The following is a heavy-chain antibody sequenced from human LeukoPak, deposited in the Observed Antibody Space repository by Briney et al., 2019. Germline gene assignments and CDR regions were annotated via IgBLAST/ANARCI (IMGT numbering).Heavy chain of an antibody. Sequence: ASVKVSCKASGYTFTSYDINWVRQATGQGLEWMGWMNPNSGNTGYAQKFQGRVTMTRNTSISTAYMELSSLRSEDTAVYYCARSPGITAYYYYYGMDVWGQGTTVTVSS. V-gene: IGHV1-8*01. CDR1: GYTFTSYD. J-gene: IGHJ6*02. D-gene: IGHD1-26*01. CDR3: ARSPGITAYYYYYGMDV. CDR2: MNPNSGNT.